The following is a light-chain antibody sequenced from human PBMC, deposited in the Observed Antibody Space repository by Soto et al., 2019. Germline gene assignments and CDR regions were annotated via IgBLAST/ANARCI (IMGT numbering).Light chain of an antibody. CDR3: QSYDSSLSLYV. CDR1: SSNIGAGYD. Sequence: QSVLTQPPSVSGAPGQRVTISCTGSSSNIGAGYDVHWYQQFPGAAPKLLIYANYNRPSGVPDRVSGSKSGTSASLAITGLQAEDEADYYCQSYDSSLSLYVFGNWTKLTVL. J-gene: IGLJ1*01. V-gene: IGLV1-40*01. CDR2: ANY.